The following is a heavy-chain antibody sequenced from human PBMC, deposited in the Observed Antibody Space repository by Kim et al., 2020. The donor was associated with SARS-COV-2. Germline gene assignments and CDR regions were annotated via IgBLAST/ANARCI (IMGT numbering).Heavy chain of an antibody. D-gene: IGHD3-10*01. Sequence: YADSVKGRFTMSRDNSKNSLYLQMSSLRAEDTAVYYCGALHAVGSPLSYWGQGTLVTVSS. V-gene: IGHV3-33*03. CDR3: GALHAVGSPLSY. J-gene: IGHJ4*02.